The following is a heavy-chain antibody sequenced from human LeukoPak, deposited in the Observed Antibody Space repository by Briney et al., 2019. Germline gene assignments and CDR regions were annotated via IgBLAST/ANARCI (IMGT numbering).Heavy chain of an antibody. Sequence: SGKVSCKASGGTFSSYAISWVRQAPGQGLELMGGIIPIFGTANYAQKFQGRVTITADESTSTAYMKLSCLRSEDTAVYYCARSRWGCSGGSCYGYYFDYWGQGTLVTVSS. D-gene: IGHD2-15*01. CDR2: IIPIFGTA. V-gene: IGHV1-69*13. CDR3: ARSRWGCSGGSCYGYYFDY. J-gene: IGHJ4*02. CDR1: GGTFSSYA.